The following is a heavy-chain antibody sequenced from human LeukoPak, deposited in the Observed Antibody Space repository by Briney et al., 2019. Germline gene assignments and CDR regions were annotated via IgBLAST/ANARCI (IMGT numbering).Heavy chain of an antibody. CDR1: GFTFSNAW. Sequence: GGSLRLSGAASGFTFSNAWMSWVRQAPGKGLEWVGRIKSKTDGGTTDYAAPVNGRFTISRDDSKNTLYLQMNSLKTEDTAVYYCTTEYCSGGNCYSYYWGQGTLVTVSS. CDR2: IKSKTDGGTT. V-gene: IGHV3-15*01. CDR3: TTEYCSGGNCYSYY. D-gene: IGHD2-15*01. J-gene: IGHJ4*02.